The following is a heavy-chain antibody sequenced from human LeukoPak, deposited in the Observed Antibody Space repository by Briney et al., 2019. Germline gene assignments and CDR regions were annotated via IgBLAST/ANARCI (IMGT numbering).Heavy chain of an antibody. V-gene: IGHV1-69*05. CDR1: GGTFSSYA. J-gene: IGHJ5*02. Sequence: ASVKVSCKASGGTFSSYAISWVRQAPGQGLEWMGRIIPIFGTANYAQKFQGRVTITTDESTSTAYMELSSLRSEDTAVYCCAGGPLVVPAALSSIINWFDPWGQGTLVTVSS. CDR2: IIPIFGTA. D-gene: IGHD2-2*01. CDR3: AGGPLVVPAALSSIINWFDP.